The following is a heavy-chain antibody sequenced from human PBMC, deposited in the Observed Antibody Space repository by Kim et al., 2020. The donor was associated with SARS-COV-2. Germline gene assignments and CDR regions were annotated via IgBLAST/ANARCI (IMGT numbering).Heavy chain of an antibody. Sequence: YADSGKGRFTISRDNSKNTLYLQMNSLRAEDTAVYYCARDRYSSGWYADYWGQGTLVTVSS. V-gene: IGHV3-33*01. CDR3: ARDRYSSGWYADY. J-gene: IGHJ4*02. D-gene: IGHD6-19*01.